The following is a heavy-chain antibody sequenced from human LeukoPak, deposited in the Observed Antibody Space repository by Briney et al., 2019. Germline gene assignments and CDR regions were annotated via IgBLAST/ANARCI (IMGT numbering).Heavy chain of an antibody. CDR2: ISGSGGST. Sequence: PGGSLRLSCAASGFTFSSYAMSWVRQAPGKGLEWVSAISGSGGSTYYADSVKGRFTISRDSSKNTLYLQMNSLRAEDTAVYYCAKDCSSTSCPLDYWGQGTLVTVSS. CDR1: GFTFSSYA. D-gene: IGHD2-2*01. V-gene: IGHV3-23*01. J-gene: IGHJ4*02. CDR3: AKDCSSTSCPLDY.